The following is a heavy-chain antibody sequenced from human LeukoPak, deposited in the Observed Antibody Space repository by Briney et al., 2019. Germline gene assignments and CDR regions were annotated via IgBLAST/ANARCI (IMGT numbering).Heavy chain of an antibody. CDR3: ARLSGYSSSWYGTNFDL. CDR1: GGSFSGYY. J-gene: IGHJ2*01. CDR2: INHSGST. D-gene: IGHD6-13*01. Sequence: SETLSLTCAVYGGSFSGYYWSWIRQPPGKGREWIGEINHSGSTNYNPSLKSRVTISVDTSKNQFSLKLSSVTAADTAVYYCARLSGYSSSWYGTNFDLWGRGTLVTVSS. V-gene: IGHV4-34*01.